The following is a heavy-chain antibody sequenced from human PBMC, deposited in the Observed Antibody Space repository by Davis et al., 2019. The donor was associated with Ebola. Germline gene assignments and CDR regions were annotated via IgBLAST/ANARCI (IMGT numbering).Heavy chain of an antibody. CDR1: GYTFTSYA. CDR2: INTNTGNP. D-gene: IGHD3-10*01. V-gene: IGHV7-4-1*02. CDR3: ARPMVRGAYYYYYGMDV. J-gene: IGHJ6*02. Sequence: ASVPVSCKASGYTFTSYAMNWVRQAPGQGLEWMGWINTNTGNPTYAQGFTGRFVFSLDTSVSTAYLQISSLKAEDTAVYYCARPMVRGAYYYYYGMDVWGQGTTVTVSS.